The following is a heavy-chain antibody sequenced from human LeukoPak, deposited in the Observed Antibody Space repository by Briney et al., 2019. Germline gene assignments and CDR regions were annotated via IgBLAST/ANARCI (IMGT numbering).Heavy chain of an antibody. CDR3: ARDRRGDYDDYYYGMDV. CDR2: ISYDGSNK. V-gene: IGHV3-30*04. CDR1: GFTFSSYA. Sequence: GGSLRLSCAASGFTFSSYAMHWVRQAPGKGLEWVAVISYDGSNKYYADSVKGRFTISRDNSKNTLYLQMNSLRAEDTAVYYCARDRRGDYDDYYYGMDVWGQGTTVTVSS. D-gene: IGHD4-17*01. J-gene: IGHJ6*02.